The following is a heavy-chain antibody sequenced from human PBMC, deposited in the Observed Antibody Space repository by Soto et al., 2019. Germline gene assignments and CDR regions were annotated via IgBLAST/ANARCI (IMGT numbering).Heavy chain of an antibody. J-gene: IGHJ5*02. CDR3: AHSAPEFSGWSLNWFDP. D-gene: IGHD6-19*01. V-gene: IGHV2-5*02. CDR1: GFSLSTSGVG. Sequence: QITLKESGPTLVKPTQTLTLTCTFSGFSLSTSGVGVGWIRQPPGKALEWLALIYWDDDKRYSPSLKSRLTITKETSKNQVVLTMTYMDPVDTATYYCAHSAPEFSGWSLNWFDPWGQGTLVTVSS. CDR2: IYWDDDK.